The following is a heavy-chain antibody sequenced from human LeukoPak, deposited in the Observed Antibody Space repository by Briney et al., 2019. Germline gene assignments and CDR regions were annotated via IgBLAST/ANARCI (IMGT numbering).Heavy chain of an antibody. D-gene: IGHD2/OR15-2a*01. J-gene: IGHJ4*02. V-gene: IGHV3-7*01. CDR1: GSTVSSHS. Sequence: GGSPRLSCAAPGSTVSSHSMSWVRQAPRNGLAWVANIKQDGSEKYYVDSVKGRFTISRDNAKNSLYLQMNSLRAEDTAVYYCARDRNTAFDYWGQGTLVTVSS. CDR3: ARDRNTAFDY. CDR2: IKQDGSEK.